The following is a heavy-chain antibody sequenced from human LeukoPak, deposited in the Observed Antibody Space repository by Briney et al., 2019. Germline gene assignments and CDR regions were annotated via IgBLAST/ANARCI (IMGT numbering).Heavy chain of an antibody. D-gene: IGHD2-15*01. CDR3: ARPGGCYSGGSCYFDY. J-gene: IGHJ4*02. V-gene: IGHV5-51*01. CDR2: IYPGDSDT. CDR1: YW. Sequence: YWIGWVRQMPGKGLEWMGIIYPGDSDTRYSPSFQGQVTISADKSISTAYLQWSSLKASDTAMYYCARPGGCYSGGSCYFDYWGQGTLVTVSS.